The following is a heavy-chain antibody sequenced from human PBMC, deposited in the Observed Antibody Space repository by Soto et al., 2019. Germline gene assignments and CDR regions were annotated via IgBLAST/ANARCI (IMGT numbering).Heavy chain of an antibody. CDR1: GGSISSGCYY. CDR3: ARTLVMYSGRPNGFDL. Sequence: PSETLSLTCTVSGGSISSGCYYWSWLRQHQGKGLEWIGYIYYSGSTYYNPSLKSRVTISVDTSKNQFSLKLSSVTAADTAVYYCARTLVMYSGRPNGFDLWGQGPLGT. V-gene: IGHV4-31*03. J-gene: IGHJ5*02. D-gene: IGHD1-26*01. CDR2: IYYSGST.